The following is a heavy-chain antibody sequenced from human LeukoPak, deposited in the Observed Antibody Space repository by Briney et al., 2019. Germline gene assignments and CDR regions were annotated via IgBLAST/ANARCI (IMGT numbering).Heavy chain of an antibody. J-gene: IGHJ4*02. CDR1: GFTFSSYA. CDR2: ISGSGGST. CDR3: AKWGVCGSCSFDY. D-gene: IGHD2-15*01. V-gene: IGHV3-23*01. Sequence: GGSLRLSCAASGFTFSSYAMSWVRQAPGKGLEWVSAISGSGGSTYYADSVKGWFTISRDNSKNTLYLQMNSLRAEDTAVYSCAKWGVCGSCSFDYWGQGTLVTVSS.